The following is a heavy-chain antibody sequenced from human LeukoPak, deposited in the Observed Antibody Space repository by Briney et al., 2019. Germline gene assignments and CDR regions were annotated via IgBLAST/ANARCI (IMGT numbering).Heavy chain of an antibody. CDR2: IRSKGYGGTS. D-gene: IGHD3-9*01. CDR3: SGVRDASTPKMRHFDWLNDWYFDL. Sequence: GGSLRLSCTASGFTFGGYPMSWVRQAPGKGLEWAGFIRSKGYGGTSQYAASVKGRFTISRDDSKSIAYLQMNSLKTEDTAVYYCSGVRDASTPKMRHFDWLNDWYFDLWGRGTLVTVSS. CDR1: GFTFGGYP. J-gene: IGHJ2*01. V-gene: IGHV3-49*04.